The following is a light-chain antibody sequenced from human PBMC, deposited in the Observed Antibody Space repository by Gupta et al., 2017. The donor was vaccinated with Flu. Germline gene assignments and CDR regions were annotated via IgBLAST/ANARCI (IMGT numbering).Light chain of an antibody. V-gene: IGKV3-15*01. Sequence: EIVMTQSPATLSVSPGERATLSCRASQNIGSNLAWYQQKPGQAPRLLIYGASTRATGIPARFSGSGSGTEFTLTISSRQSEDFAVYYCQQYNSWPPLTFGGGTKVEIK. CDR1: QNIGSN. CDR2: GAS. J-gene: IGKJ4*01. CDR3: QQYNSWPPLT.